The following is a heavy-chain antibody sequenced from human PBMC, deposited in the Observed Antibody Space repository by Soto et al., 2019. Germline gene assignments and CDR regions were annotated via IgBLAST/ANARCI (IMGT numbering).Heavy chain of an antibody. J-gene: IGHJ4*02. CDR1: GFTFSSYA. Sequence: GGSLRLSCAASGFTFSSYAMSWVRQAPGKGLEWVSAISGSGGSTYYADSVKGRFTISRDNSKNTLYLQMNSLRAEDTAVYYCAKDPCSSTSCYAGLGGLLDFDYWGQGTLVTVSS. CDR2: ISGSGGST. V-gene: IGHV3-23*01. CDR3: AKDPCSSTSCYAGLGGLLDFDY. D-gene: IGHD2-2*01.